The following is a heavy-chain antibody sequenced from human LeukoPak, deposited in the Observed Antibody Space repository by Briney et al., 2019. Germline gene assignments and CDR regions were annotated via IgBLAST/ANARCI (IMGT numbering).Heavy chain of an antibody. Sequence: PSETLSLTCTVSGGSISTYYWSWIRQPAGKGLEWIGRIHTSGNSDYNPPLKSRVTLSVDTSKNQFSLKVRSVTAADTAVYYCAREGSATARPFVSNDYWGQGTLVTVSS. D-gene: IGHD6-6*01. CDR1: GGSISTYY. CDR2: IHTSGNS. J-gene: IGHJ4*02. CDR3: AREGSATARPFVSNDY. V-gene: IGHV4-4*07.